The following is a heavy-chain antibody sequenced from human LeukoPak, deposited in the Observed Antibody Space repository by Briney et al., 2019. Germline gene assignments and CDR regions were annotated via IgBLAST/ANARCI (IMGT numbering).Heavy chain of an antibody. D-gene: IGHD2-15*01. CDR3: ARDGPQAAYYYYYYMDV. Sequence: ASEKVSCKAFGYTFTGYYMHWVRQAPGQGLEWMGWISPNSGGTNYAQKLQGRVTMTTDTSTSTAYMELRSLRSDDTAVYYCARDGPQAAYYYYYYMDVWGKGTTVTVSS. CDR2: ISPNSGGT. J-gene: IGHJ6*03. CDR1: GYTFTGYY. V-gene: IGHV1-2*02.